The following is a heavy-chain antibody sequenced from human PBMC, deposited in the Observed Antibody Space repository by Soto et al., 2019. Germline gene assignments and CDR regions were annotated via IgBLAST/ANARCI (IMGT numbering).Heavy chain of an antibody. J-gene: IGHJ4*02. CDR3: VKDMTMVRGVLAYFFDY. Sequence: EVQLLESGGGMAQPGGSLRLSCAGSGFNFNNYAMSWVRQAPGKALEWVSTISSRGDVTYYADAVKGRFTISRDNSKNTLFLQMNSLRAEDAALYYCVKDMTMVRGVLAYFFDYWGQGTLVTVSS. V-gene: IGHV3-23*01. CDR1: GFNFNNYA. D-gene: IGHD3-10*01. CDR2: ISSRGDVT.